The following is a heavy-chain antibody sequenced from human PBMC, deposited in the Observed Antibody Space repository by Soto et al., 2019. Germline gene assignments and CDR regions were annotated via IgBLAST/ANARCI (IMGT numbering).Heavy chain of an antibody. CDR3: AKITSGWPYDAFDI. J-gene: IGHJ3*02. CDR1: GFTFSSYA. V-gene: IGHV3-23*01. Sequence: HPGGSLRLSCEASGFTFSSYAMSWVRQAPRKGLEWVSGISGTGGNTYYADSVKGRFTISRDNSKNTLYLQMNSLRAEDTAIYYCAKITSGWPYDAFDIWGQGTMVTVSS. D-gene: IGHD6-19*01. CDR2: ISGTGGNT.